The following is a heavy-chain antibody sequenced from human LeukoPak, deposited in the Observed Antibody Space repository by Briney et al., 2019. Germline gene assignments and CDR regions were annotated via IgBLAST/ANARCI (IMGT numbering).Heavy chain of an antibody. V-gene: IGHV3-30*03. CDR2: ISYDGSNK. CDR1: GFTFSSYG. CDR3: ARVVRYSSSPYYYMDV. Sequence: GGSLRLSCAASGFTFSSYGMHWVRQAPGKGLEWVAVISYDGSNKYYADSVKGRFTISRDNSKSTLYLQMNSLRAEDTAVYYCARVVRYSSSPYYYMDVWGKGTTVTVSS. D-gene: IGHD6-6*01. J-gene: IGHJ6*03.